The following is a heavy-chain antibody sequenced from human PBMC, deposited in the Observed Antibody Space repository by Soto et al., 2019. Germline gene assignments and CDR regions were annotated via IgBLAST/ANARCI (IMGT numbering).Heavy chain of an antibody. CDR3: AKGRRRVDTAMVEY. CDR1: GFTFSSYA. CDR2: ISGSGGST. V-gene: IGHV3-23*01. Sequence: EVQLLESGGGLVQPGGSLRLSCAASGFTFSSYAMSWVRQAPGKGLEWVSAISGSGGSTYYADSGKGRFTISRDNSKNTLYLQMNSLRAEDTAVYYCAKGRRRVDTAMVEYWGQGTLVTVSS. D-gene: IGHD5-18*01. J-gene: IGHJ4*02.